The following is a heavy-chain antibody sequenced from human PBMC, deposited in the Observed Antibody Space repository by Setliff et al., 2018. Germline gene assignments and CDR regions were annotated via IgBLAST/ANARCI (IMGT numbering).Heavy chain of an antibody. CDR3: ATKDYDTSGYYRPFGF. CDR1: GYTFTGYY. CDR2: INPNSGGT. D-gene: IGHD3-22*01. Sequence: GASVKVSCKASGYTFTGYYMHWVRQAPGQGLEWMGWINPNSGGTNYAQKFQGWVTMTRDTSISTAYMELSSLRSEDTAVYYCATKDYDTSGYYRPFGFWGQGTLVTVS. V-gene: IGHV1-2*04. J-gene: IGHJ4*01.